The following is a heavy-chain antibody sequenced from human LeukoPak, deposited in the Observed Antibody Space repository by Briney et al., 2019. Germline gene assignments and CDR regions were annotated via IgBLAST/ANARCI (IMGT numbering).Heavy chain of an antibody. CDR1: GFTFDDYA. D-gene: IGHD3-22*01. CDR3: AKDTYYDSSGYFDY. Sequence: GGSLRLSCAASGFTFDDYAMHWVRQAPGKGLEWVSGISWNSGSIGYADSVKGRFTISRDNAKNSLYLQMNSLRAEDTALYYCAKDTYYDSSGYFDYWGQGTLVTVSS. CDR2: ISWNSGSI. J-gene: IGHJ4*02. V-gene: IGHV3-9*01.